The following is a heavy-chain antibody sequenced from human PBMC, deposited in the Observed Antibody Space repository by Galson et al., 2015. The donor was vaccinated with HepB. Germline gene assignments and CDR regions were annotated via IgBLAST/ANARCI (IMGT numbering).Heavy chain of an antibody. J-gene: IGHJ5*02. D-gene: IGHD2-2*01. V-gene: IGHV3-15*01. CDR1: GFSFNNVW. CDR3: TTDVYFSSYWSWIDP. CDR2: IKSKTDGGTT. Sequence: SLRLSCAATGFSFNNVWMNWVRQAPGKGLEWVGRIKSKTDGGTTEYAAPVKGRFTISREDSKNTLHLQMNSLKTDDTAVYYCTTDVYFSSYWSWIDPWGQGTLVTVSS.